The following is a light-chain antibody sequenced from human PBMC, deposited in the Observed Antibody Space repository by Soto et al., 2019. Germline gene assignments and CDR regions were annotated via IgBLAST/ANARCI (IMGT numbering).Light chain of an antibody. CDR2: EVS. CDR1: SSDVGGYNF. Sequence: QSVLTQPPSASGSPGQSVIISCTGTSSDVGGYNFVSWYQHPPGKAPKLMIYEVSKRPSGVPDRFSGSKSANTASLTVSGLQAEDEADYYCSSYAGSNIYVFGTGTKLTVL. J-gene: IGLJ1*01. CDR3: SSYAGSNIYV. V-gene: IGLV2-8*01.